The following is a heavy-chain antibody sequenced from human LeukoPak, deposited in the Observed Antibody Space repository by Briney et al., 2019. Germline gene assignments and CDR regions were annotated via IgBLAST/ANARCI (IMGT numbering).Heavy chain of an antibody. CDR2: ISSSSSTT. Sequence: QTGGPLRLSCAASGFTFSSYSMNRVRQAPGKGLEWVSYISSSSSTTYYADSVKGRFTISRDNAKNSLYLQMNSLRAEDTAVYYCARVVAAARAFDIWGQGTMVTVSS. CDR1: GFTFSSYS. J-gene: IGHJ3*02. CDR3: ARVVAAARAFDI. D-gene: IGHD6-13*01. V-gene: IGHV3-48*01.